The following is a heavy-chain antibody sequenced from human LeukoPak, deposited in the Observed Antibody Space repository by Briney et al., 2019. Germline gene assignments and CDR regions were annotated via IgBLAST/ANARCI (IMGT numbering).Heavy chain of an antibody. CDR2: ISYDGSNK. V-gene: IGHV3-30*18. D-gene: IGHD3-22*01. CDR1: GFTFSSYG. J-gene: IGHJ4*02. CDR3: AKPPLTYCYDSSGCDY. Sequence: PGGSLRLSCAASGFTFSSYGMHWVRQAPGKGLEWVAVISYDGSNKYYADSVKGRFTISRDNSKNTLYLQMNSLRAEDTAVYYCAKPPLTYCYDSSGCDYWGQGTLVTVSS.